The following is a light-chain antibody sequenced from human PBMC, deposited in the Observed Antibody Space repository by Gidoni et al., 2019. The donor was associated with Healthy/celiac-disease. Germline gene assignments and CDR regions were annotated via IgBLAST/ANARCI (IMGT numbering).Light chain of an antibody. J-gene: IGKJ1*01. CDR3: QQYYSYPWT. Sequence: IRLTQSPSSFSASTGDRVTITCRASQGISSYLAWYQQKPGKAPKLLIYAASTLQSGVPSRFSGSGSGTDFTLTISCLQSEDFATYYCQQYYSYPWTFGQGTKVEIK. V-gene: IGKV1-8*01. CDR1: QGISSY. CDR2: AAS.